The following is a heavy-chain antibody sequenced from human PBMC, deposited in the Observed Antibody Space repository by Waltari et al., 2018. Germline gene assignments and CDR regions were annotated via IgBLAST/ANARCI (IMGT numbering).Heavy chain of an antibody. CDR1: GVSFRGYY. CDR2: INHSGST. D-gene: IGHD3-22*01. V-gene: IGHV4-34*01. CDR3: ARGPVSMPYYYDSSGYNY. Sequence: QVQLQQWGAGLLKPSETLSLTCAVYGVSFRGYYWGWLRHPPGKGLGLIGEINHSGSTNYNPSLKSRVTISVDTSKNQFSLKLSSVTAADTAVYYCARGPVSMPYYYDSSGYNYWGQGTLVTVSS. J-gene: IGHJ4*02.